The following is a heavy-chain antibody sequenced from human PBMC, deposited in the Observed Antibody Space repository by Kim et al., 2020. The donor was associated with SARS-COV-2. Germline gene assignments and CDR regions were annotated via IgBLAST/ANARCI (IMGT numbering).Heavy chain of an antibody. J-gene: IGHJ4*02. Sequence: YNPSLKSRVTISVDTSENQFSLKLSSVTAADTAVYYCAKDRDGYGYFDYWGQGTLVTVSS. D-gene: IGHD5-12*01. V-gene: IGHV4-31*02. CDR3: AKDRDGYGYFDY.